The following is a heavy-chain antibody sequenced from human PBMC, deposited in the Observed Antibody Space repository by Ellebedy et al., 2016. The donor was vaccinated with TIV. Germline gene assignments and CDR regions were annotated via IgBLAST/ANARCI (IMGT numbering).Heavy chain of an antibody. CDR1: GFTFSDNY. D-gene: IGHD5-24*01. CDR2: ISSTSNHE. Sequence: GESLKISXVASGFTFSDNYMSWIRQAPGKGLEWISYISSTSNHENYADSVRGRFTISRDNAKNSVYLQMTSLRVEDTAVYYCVRDHWTGYNWDAFDVWGQGTMVTVSS. V-gene: IGHV3-11*06. J-gene: IGHJ3*01. CDR3: VRDHWTGYNWDAFDV.